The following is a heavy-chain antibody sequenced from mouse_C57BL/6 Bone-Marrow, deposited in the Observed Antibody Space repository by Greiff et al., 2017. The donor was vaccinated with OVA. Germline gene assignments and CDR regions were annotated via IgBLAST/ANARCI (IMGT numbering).Heavy chain of an antibody. CDR3: ARDDGYWGVAY. J-gene: IGHJ3*01. CDR2: IYPGSGNT. CDR1: GYTFTDYY. D-gene: IGHD2-3*01. V-gene: IGHV1-76*01. Sequence: QVQLQQSGAELVRPGASVKLSCKASGYTFTDYYINWVKQRPGQGLEWIARIYPGSGNTYYNEKFKGKATLTAEKSSSTAYMQLSSLTSEDSAVYFCARDDGYWGVAYWGQGTLVTVSA.